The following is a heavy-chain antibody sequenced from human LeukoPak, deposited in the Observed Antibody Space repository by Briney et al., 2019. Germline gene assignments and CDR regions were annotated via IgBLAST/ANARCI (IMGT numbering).Heavy chain of an antibody. CDR1: GFTFSSYA. J-gene: IGHJ3*02. CDR2: TRGSGHTT. V-gene: IGHV3-23*01. CDR3: AKDPNGDYVGAFDM. D-gene: IGHD4-17*01. Sequence: GGSLRLSCAASGFTFSSYAVGWVRQAPGKGLEWVSSTRGSGHTTYYADSVQGRFTISRDNSKNTLFLQMNSLRAEDTAIYHCAKDPNGDYVGAFDMWGQGTMVTVSS.